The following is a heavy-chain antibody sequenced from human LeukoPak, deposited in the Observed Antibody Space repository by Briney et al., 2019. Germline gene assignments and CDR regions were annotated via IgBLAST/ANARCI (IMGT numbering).Heavy chain of an antibody. CDR3: AKDTALTRYPQYYFDY. V-gene: IGHV3-23*01. CDR1: GFTFSSYA. J-gene: IGHJ4*02. CDR2: TSGSGGST. Sequence: VGSLRLSCAASGFTFSSYAMSWVRQAPGKGLEWVSATSGSGGSTYYADSVKGRFTISRDNSKNTLYLQMNSLRADDTAVYYCAKDTALTRYPQYYFDYWGQGTLVTVSS. D-gene: IGHD1-1*01.